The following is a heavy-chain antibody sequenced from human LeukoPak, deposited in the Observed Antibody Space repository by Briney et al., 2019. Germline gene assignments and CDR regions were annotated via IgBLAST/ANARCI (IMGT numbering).Heavy chain of an antibody. Sequence: SETLSLTCTVSGYSISNGYYWGWIRQPPGKGLKWVGSISHRGRTYHNPSLESRVTISVDTSKNQSSLKLSSVAAADTAVYYCARPRDKYSYGMVFDYWGQGTLVTVSS. V-gene: IGHV4-38-2*02. J-gene: IGHJ4*02. CDR3: ARPRDKYSYGMVFDY. D-gene: IGHD5-18*01. CDR1: GYSISNGYY. CDR2: ISHRGRT.